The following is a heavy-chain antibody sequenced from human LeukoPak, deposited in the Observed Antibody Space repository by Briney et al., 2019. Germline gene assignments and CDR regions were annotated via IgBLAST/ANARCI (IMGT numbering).Heavy chain of an antibody. D-gene: IGHD3-3*01. CDR2: INPSGGST. V-gene: IGHV1-46*01. J-gene: IGHJ4*02. Sequence: ASVKVSCKASGYTFTSYYMHWVRQAPGQGLEWMGIINPSGGSTSYAQKFQGRVTMTRDMSTSTVYMELSSMRSEDTAVYYCARESTYYEFWSGYWAWPRTVLNYWGQGTLVTVSS. CDR1: GYTFTSYY. CDR3: ARESTYYEFWSGYWAWPRTVLNY.